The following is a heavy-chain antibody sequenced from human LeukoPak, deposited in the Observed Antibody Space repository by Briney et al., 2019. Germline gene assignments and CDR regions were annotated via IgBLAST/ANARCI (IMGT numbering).Heavy chain of an antibody. D-gene: IGHD3-9*01. J-gene: IGHJ4*02. CDR3: TADSHQLNNYDILTGYLGPPIDY. CDR2: IKSKTDGGTT. Sequence: GGSLRLSCAASGFTFSNAWMSWVRQAPGKGLEWVGRIKSKTDGGTTDYAAPVKGRFTISRDDSKNTLYLQMNSLKTEDTAVYYCTADSHQLNNYDILTGYLGPPIDYWGQGTLVTVSS. CDR1: GFTFSNAW. V-gene: IGHV3-15*01.